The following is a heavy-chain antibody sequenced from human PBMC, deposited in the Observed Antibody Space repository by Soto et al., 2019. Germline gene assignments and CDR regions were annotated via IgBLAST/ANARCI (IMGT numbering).Heavy chain of an antibody. J-gene: IGHJ6*02. CDR2: ISYDGSNK. CDR1: GFTFSSYG. D-gene: IGHD3-10*01. Sequence: GGSLRLSCAASGFTFSSYGTHWVRQAPGKGLEWVAVISYDGSNKYYADSVKGRFTISRDNSKNTLYLQMNSLRAEDTAVYYCAMIRNQYGSGIAFGMDVWGQGTTVTVSS. CDR3: AMIRNQYGSGIAFGMDV. V-gene: IGHV3-30*03.